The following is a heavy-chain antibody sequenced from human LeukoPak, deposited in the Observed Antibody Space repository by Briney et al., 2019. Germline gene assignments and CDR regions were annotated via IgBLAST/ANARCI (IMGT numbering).Heavy chain of an antibody. V-gene: IGHV5-51*01. J-gene: IGHJ3*02. CDR1: GYSFTSYW. D-gene: IGHD2-2*01. CDR3: ARPLRYCSSTSCYWGAFDI. CDR2: IYPGDSDT. Sequence: GESLKISCKGSGYSFTSYWIGWVRQMPGKGLEWMGIIYPGDSDTRYSPSFQGQVTISADKSISTAYLQWSSLKASDTAMYYCARPLRYCSSTSCYWGAFDIWGQGTMVTVSS.